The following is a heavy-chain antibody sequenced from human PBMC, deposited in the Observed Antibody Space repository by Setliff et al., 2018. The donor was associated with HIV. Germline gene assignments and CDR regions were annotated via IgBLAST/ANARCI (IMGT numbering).Heavy chain of an antibody. CDR1: GGSFSGYY. Sequence: SETLSLTCAVYGGSFSGYYWSWIRQPPGKGLEWIGEINDNGSTNYNPSLKSRVTISADTSKNQFSLNLSSVTAAETAVYYCARVGYHGSGRYSFDYWGQGTLVTVSS. CDR2: INDNGST. CDR3: ARVGYHGSGRYSFDY. D-gene: IGHD3-10*01. V-gene: IGHV4-34*01. J-gene: IGHJ4*02.